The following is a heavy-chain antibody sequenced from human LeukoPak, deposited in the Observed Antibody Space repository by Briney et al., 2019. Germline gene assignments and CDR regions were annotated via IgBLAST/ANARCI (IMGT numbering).Heavy chain of an antibody. CDR1: GGTFSSYA. Sequence: SSVKVSCKASGGTFSSYAISWVRQAPGQGLEWMGRIIPIFGTANYAQKFQGRVTITTDESTSTAYMELSSLRSEDTAVYYCARDGKYYYDSSGYSSIDYWGQGTLVTVSS. V-gene: IGHV1-69*05. D-gene: IGHD3-22*01. CDR2: IIPIFGTA. J-gene: IGHJ4*02. CDR3: ARDGKYYYDSSGYSSIDY.